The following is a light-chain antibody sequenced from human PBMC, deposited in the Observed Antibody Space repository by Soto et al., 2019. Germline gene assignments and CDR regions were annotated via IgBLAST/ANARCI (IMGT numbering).Light chain of an antibody. Sequence: SVLTQPPSASGTPGQRVTISCFGSSSNIGNNYVYWYQHLPGTAPKLIIYGNNMRPSGVPDRLSGSKSGTSASLAISGLRSEDEADYYCATWDDSLSGVVFGGGTKVTVL. J-gene: IGLJ2*01. CDR3: ATWDDSLSGVV. CDR2: GNN. V-gene: IGLV1-47*02. CDR1: SSNIGNNY.